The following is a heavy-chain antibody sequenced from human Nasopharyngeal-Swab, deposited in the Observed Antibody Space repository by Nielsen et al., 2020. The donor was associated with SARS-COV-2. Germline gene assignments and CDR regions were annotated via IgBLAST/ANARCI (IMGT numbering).Heavy chain of an antibody. CDR3: AKVGGGVGY. D-gene: IGHD3-16*01. Sequence: GGSLRLSCAASGFIFSSDAMSWVRQAPGKGLEWVSGISFGGVSTYYADSVKGRFTISRDNSKNTLFLQMNSLRAEDTALYYCAKVGGGVGYWGQGTLVTVSS. V-gene: IGHV3-23*01. CDR2: ISFGGVST. CDR1: GFIFSSDA. J-gene: IGHJ4*02.